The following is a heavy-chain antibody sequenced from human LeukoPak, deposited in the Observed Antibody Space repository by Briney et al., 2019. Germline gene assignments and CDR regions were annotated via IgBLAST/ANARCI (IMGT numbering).Heavy chain of an antibody. V-gene: IGHV3-66*01. CDR3: ARARYCSSTSCSDDLDY. CDR2: IYSGGST. CDR1: GFTVSSNY. J-gene: IGHJ4*02. D-gene: IGHD2-2*01. Sequence: AGGSLRLSCAASGFTVSSNYMSWVRQAPGKGLEWVSVIYSGGSTYYADSVKGRFTISRDNSKNTLYLQMNSLRAEDTAVYYCARARYCSSTSCSDDLDYWGQGTLVTVSS.